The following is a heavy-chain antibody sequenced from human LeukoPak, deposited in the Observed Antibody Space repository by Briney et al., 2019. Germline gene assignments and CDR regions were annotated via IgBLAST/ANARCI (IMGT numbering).Heavy chain of an antibody. CDR3: ARRGGTMVRGVILTAFDI. CDR1: GFTFSSYS. Sequence: GGSLRLSCAASGFTFSSYSMNWIRQAPGKGLEWVSYISSSGSTIYYADSVKGRFTISRDNAKNSLYLQMNSLRAEDTALYHCARRGGTMVRGVILTAFDIWGQGTMVTVSS. V-gene: IGHV3-48*04. J-gene: IGHJ3*02. CDR2: ISSSGSTI. D-gene: IGHD3-10*01.